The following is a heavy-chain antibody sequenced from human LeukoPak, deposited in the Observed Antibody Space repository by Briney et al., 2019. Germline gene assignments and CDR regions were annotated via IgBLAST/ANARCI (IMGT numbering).Heavy chain of an antibody. CDR1: GGSFSGYY. CDR3: ARGRIDRSGTSCAAGSWFDP. CDR2: INHSGST. J-gene: IGHJ5*02. Sequence: SETLSLTCAVYGGSFSGYYWSWIRQPPGKGLEWIGEINHSGSTNYNPSLKCRVTISVDTSKNQFSLKVNSVTAADTAVYYCARGRIDRSGTSCAAGSWFDPWGQGTLVTVSS. V-gene: IGHV4-34*01. D-gene: IGHD2-2*01.